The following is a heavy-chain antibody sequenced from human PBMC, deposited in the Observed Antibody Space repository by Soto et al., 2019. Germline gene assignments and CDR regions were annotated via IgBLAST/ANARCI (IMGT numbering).Heavy chain of an antibody. CDR2: ISWDGGST. D-gene: IGHD3-3*01. CDR3: ARAPTYYDFWSGYYSNYYYYGMDV. CDR1: GFTFDEYT. V-gene: IGHV3-43*01. J-gene: IGHJ6*02. Sequence: SLRLSCAASGFTFDEYTMHWVRQAPGKGLEWVSLISWDGGSTYYADSVKGRFTISRDNSKNSLYLQMNSLRTEDTALYYCARAPTYYDFWSGYYSNYYYYGMDVWGQGATATVSS.